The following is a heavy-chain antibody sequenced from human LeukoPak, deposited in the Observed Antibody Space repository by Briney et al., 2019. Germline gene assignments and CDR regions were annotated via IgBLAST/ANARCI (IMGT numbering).Heavy chain of an antibody. CDR3: ARGMATITSDY. V-gene: IGHV4-39*07. Sequence: PSETLSLTCTVSGGSISSSSYYWGWIRQPPGKGLEWIGSIYYSGSTYYNPSLKSRVTISVDTSKNQFSLKLSSVTAADTAVYYCARGMATITSDYWGQGTLVTVSS. CDR2: IYYSGST. D-gene: IGHD5-24*01. J-gene: IGHJ4*02. CDR1: GGSISSSSYY.